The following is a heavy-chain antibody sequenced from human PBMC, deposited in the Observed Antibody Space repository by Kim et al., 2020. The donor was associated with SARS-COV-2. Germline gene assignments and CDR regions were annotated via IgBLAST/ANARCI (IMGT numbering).Heavy chain of an antibody. CDR3: ARAEIGMDV. Sequence: GNTGDAQKCKGRVNMNRNTSISTAYMELGSLRSEDTAVYYCARAEIGMDVWGQGTTVTVSS. J-gene: IGHJ6*02. CDR2: GNT. V-gene: IGHV1-8*01.